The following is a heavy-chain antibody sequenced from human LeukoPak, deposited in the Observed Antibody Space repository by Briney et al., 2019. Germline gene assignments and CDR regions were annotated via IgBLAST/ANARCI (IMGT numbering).Heavy chain of an antibody. CDR1: GVSFHDYY. Sequence: PSETLSLTCAVSGVSFHDYYWAWVRQTPGKGLEWIGEINHSGYTNDSPSLKSRVTLSIDTSRKQFSLNLRSVTVADAGTYYCTRMTTGHDYWGQGTLVTVSS. J-gene: IGHJ4*02. V-gene: IGHV4-34*01. CDR2: INHSGYT. CDR3: TRMTTGHDY. D-gene: IGHD4-17*01.